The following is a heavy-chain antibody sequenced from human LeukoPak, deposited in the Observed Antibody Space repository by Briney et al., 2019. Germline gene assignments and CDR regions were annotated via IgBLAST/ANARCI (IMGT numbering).Heavy chain of an antibody. J-gene: IGHJ4*02. CDR3: AKDHSGTYSYYFYY. CDR2: ISYDGGEQ. Sequence: PGRSLRLSCAASGFTFSNYRMHWVRQAPGKGLEWVAVISYDGGEQHYGDSVKGRFSISRDNSKNTLYLQMNSLRAEDTAVYFCAKDHSGTYSYYFYYWGQGTLVTVSS. CDR1: GFTFSNYR. V-gene: IGHV3-30*18. D-gene: IGHD1-26*01.